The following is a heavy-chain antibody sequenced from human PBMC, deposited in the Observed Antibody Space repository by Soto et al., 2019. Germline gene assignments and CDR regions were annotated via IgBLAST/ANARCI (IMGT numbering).Heavy chain of an antibody. CDR3: ARTGYYGSGSYYVGGFDY. D-gene: IGHD3-10*01. V-gene: IGHV1-3*01. J-gene: IGHJ4*02. CDR2: INAGNGNT. Sequence: ASVKVSCKASGYTFTSYAMHWVRQAPGQRLEWMGWINAGNGNTKYSQKFQGRVTITRDTSASTAYMELSSLRSEDTAVYYCARTGYYGSGSYYVGGFDYWGQGTLVTVSS. CDR1: GYTFTSYA.